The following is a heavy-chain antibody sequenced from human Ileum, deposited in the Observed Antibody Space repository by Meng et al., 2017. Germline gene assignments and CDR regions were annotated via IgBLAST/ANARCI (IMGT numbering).Heavy chain of an antibody. CDR2: MSPHSGNT. Sequence: QVQLVQSEAEVRKPGASVKVCCRASGYTFTSYDIHWVRQAPGQGLEWMGWMSPHSGNTGYSQNFQGRVTLTRSTPLRTVYMELSSLQSEDTAVYYCARVVSSGTFGDWFDPWGQGTLVTVSS. V-gene: IGHV1-8*01. J-gene: IGHJ5*02. D-gene: IGHD3-10*01. CDR3: ARVVSSGTFGDWFDP. CDR1: GYTFTSYD.